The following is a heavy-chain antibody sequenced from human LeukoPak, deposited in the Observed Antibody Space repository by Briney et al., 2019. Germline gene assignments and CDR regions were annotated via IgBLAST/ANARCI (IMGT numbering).Heavy chain of an antibody. CDR1: GYTFTSYD. Sequence: ASVKVSCKASGYTFTSYDINWVRQATGQGLEWMGWMNPNSGNTGYAQKFQGRVTMTRNTSTSTAYMELSSLRSEDTAVYYCARPILRYLKGFDPWGQGTLVTVSS. V-gene: IGHV1-8*01. J-gene: IGHJ5*02. D-gene: IGHD3-9*01. CDR2: MNPNSGNT. CDR3: ARPILRYLKGFDP.